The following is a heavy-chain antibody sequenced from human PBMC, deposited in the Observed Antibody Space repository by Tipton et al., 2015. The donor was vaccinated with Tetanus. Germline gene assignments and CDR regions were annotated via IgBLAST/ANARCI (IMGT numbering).Heavy chain of an antibody. Sequence: TLSLTCTVSGGSLSTFYWNWIRQPAGKGLEWIGRIYSSGSTNYNPSLKSRVTMSIDTPKNLFSLELTSVTAADTAVYYCARDFRERSGTYFSYYYTMDVWGQGTTVTVSS. CDR1: GGSLSTFY. V-gene: IGHV4-4*07. D-gene: IGHD1-26*01. CDR2: IYSSGST. CDR3: ARDFRERSGTYFSYYYTMDV. J-gene: IGHJ6*02.